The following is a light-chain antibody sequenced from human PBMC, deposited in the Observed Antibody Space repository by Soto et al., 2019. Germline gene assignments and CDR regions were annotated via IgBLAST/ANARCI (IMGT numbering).Light chain of an antibody. CDR1: QDINNY. J-gene: IGKJ2*01. V-gene: IGKV1-33*01. CDR2: DAS. CDR3: QQYHTLPYT. Sequence: DIQMTQSPSSLSASVGDRVTIACQASQDINNYLHWYQQKPGKDPKLLIYDASNLEKGVPSRFSGSGSGTDFTFTISRLQPEDIANYYCQQYHTLPYTFGQGTKREIK.